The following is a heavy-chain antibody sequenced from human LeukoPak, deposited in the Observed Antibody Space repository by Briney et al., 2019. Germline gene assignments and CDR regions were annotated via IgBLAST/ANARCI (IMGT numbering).Heavy chain of an antibody. CDR1: GDSVSSSNYY. CDR3: ARGRIAAAGFDY. Sequence: PSETLSLTCTVFGDSVSSSNYYWAWVRQAPGKGLEWVSSISSSSSYIYYADSVKGRFTISRDNAKNSLYLQMNSLRAEDTAVYYCARGRIAAAGFDYWGQGTLVTVSS. V-gene: IGHV3-21*01. J-gene: IGHJ4*02. CDR2: ISSSSSYI. D-gene: IGHD6-13*01.